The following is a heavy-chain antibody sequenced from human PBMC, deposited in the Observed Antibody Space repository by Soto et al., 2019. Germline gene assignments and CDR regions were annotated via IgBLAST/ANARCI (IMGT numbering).Heavy chain of an antibody. CDR3: ASKGHGYLDNWNWFDP. V-gene: IGHV3-7*05. J-gene: IGHJ5*02. CDR2: IKQDGSEK. CDR1: GFTFSSYW. Sequence: GGSLRLSCAASGFTFSSYWMSWVRQAPGKGLEWVANIKQDGSEKYYVDSVKGRFTISRDNAKNSLYLQMNSLRAEDTAVYYCASKGHGYLDNWNWFDPWGQGTLVTVSS. D-gene: IGHD1-1*01.